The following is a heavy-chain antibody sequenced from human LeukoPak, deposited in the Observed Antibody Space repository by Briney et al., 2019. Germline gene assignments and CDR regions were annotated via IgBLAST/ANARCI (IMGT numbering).Heavy chain of an antibody. Sequence: GGSLRLSCAASGFTFSDYYMTWIRQAPGKGLEWLSYISDSGSIIFYADSVKGRFTISRDNAKNSPYLQMNSLRAEDTAVYYCAKEVFTGSGGAFDIWGQGTMVTVSS. CDR3: AKEVFTGSGGAFDI. J-gene: IGHJ3*02. CDR2: ISDSGSII. D-gene: IGHD1-14*01. V-gene: IGHV3-11*04. CDR1: GFTFSDYY.